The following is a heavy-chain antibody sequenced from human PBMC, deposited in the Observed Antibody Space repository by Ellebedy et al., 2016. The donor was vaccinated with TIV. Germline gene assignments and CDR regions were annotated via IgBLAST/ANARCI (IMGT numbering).Heavy chain of an antibody. Sequence: QTLSLTCVISGDSVSNSSVAWNWFRQSPSRGLEWLGRTYYRSQWFNDYATSVRGRVTINPDTSSNHLSLHLNSVTPDDTAVYYCARGAGNPRSRNWFDPWGQGTMVTVSA. V-gene: IGHV6-1*01. D-gene: IGHD3-10*01. CDR2: TYYRSQWFN. CDR3: ARGAGNPRSRNWFDP. CDR1: GDSVSNSSVA. J-gene: IGHJ5*02.